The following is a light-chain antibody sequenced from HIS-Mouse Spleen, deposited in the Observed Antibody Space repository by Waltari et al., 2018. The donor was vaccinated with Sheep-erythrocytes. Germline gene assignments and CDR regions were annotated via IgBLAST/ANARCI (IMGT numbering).Light chain of an antibody. J-gene: IGLJ2*01. CDR1: KLGDKY. CDR2: KDS. V-gene: IGLV3-1*01. Sequence: SYELTQPPSVSVSPGQTASITCSGDKLGDKYACWYQQKPGQSPVLVIYKDSKRPSGIPERFACSNTGNTATLTISGTQAMGEADYYCQAWDSSTAWNVVFGGGTKLTVL. CDR3: QAWDSSTAWNVV.